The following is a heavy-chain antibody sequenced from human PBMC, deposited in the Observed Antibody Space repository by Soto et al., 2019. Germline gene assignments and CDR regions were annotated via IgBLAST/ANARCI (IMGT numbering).Heavy chain of an antibody. V-gene: IGHV3-30*18. CDR3: AKEAHMIVVIYYFDY. CDR2: ISYDGSNK. CDR1: GFTFSSYG. J-gene: IGHJ4*02. Sequence: GGSLRLSCAASGFTFSSYGMHWVRQAPGKGLEWVAVISYDGSNKYYADSVKGRFTISRDNSKNTLYLQMNSLRAEDTAVYYCAKEAHMIVVIYYFDYWGQGTLVTVSS. D-gene: IGHD3-22*01.